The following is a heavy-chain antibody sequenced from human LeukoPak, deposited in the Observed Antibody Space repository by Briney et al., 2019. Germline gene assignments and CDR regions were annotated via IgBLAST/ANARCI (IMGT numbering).Heavy chain of an antibody. CDR1: GVTFSSYA. CDR3: ARHYYGSSGYYHVDY. CDR2: ISYDGSNK. Sequence: GGSLRLSCAASGVTFSSYAMHWVRQAPGKGLEWVAVISYDGSNKYYADSVKGRFTISRDNSKNTLYLQMNSLRAEDTAVYYCARHYYGSSGYYHVDYWGQGTLVTVSS. V-gene: IGHV3-30-3*01. J-gene: IGHJ4*02. D-gene: IGHD3-22*01.